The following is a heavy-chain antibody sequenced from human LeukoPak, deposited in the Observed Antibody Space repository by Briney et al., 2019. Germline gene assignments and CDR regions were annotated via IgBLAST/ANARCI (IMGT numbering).Heavy chain of an antibody. CDR2: IKQDGSEK. J-gene: IGHJ4*02. D-gene: IGHD5-18*01. V-gene: IGHV3-7*01. CDR1: GLTFSSYW. Sequence: GGSLRLSCAASGLTFSSYWMSWVRQAPGKGLEWVANIKQDGSEKYYVDSVKGRFTISRDNAKNSLYLQMNSLRAEDTAVYYCARSVQLWSLYYFDYWGQGTLVTVSS. CDR3: ARSVQLWSLYYFDY.